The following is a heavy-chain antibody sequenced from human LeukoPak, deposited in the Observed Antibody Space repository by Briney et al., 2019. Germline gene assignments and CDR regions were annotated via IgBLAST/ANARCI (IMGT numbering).Heavy chain of an antibody. CDR3: ARPYQRHAFDI. CDR1: GFTFSSYS. V-gene: IGHV3-21*01. Sequence: PGGSLRLSCAASGFTFSSYSMNWVRQAPGKGLEWVSSISSSSSYIYYADSVKGRFTISRDNSKNTLYLQMNSLRAEDTAVYYCARPYQRHAFDIWGQGTMVTVSS. J-gene: IGHJ3*02. CDR2: ISSSSSYI. D-gene: IGHD6-25*01.